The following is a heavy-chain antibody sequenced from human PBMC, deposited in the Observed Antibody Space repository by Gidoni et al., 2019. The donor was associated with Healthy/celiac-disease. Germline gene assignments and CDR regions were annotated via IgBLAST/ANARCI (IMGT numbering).Heavy chain of an antibody. CDR3: ARGACTNGVCYTEALYYYYGMDV. Sequence: QVQLVESGGGVVQPVRSLRLSCAASGFTFSRYGMHWVRKAPGKGLVWVAVIWFDGSNKYYADSVKGRFTISRDNSKNTLYRQMNSLRAEDTAVYYCARGACTNGVCYTEALYYYYGMDVWGQGTTVTVSS. J-gene: IGHJ6*02. CDR1: GFTFSRYG. D-gene: IGHD2-8*01. V-gene: IGHV3-33*01. CDR2: IWFDGSNK.